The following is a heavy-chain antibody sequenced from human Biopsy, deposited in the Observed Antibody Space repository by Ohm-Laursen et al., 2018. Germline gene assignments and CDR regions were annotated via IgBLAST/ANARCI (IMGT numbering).Heavy chain of an antibody. D-gene: IGHD3-3*01. CDR2: IVPILGHL. Sequence: SSVKVSCKASGGPSSNYAFSWVRQAPGQGLEWVGRIVPILGHLNYAQRFQGRVSTTVDKSTTYVYMELSRLTSGDTAVYYCAADADGYYTEFDYWGPGTLVTVSS. J-gene: IGHJ4*02. CDR1: GGPSSNYA. CDR3: AADADGYYTEFDY. V-gene: IGHV1-69*04.